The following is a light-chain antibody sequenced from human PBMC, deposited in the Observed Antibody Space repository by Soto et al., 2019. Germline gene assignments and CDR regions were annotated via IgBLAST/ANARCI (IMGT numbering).Light chain of an antibody. J-gene: IGKJ4*01. CDR3: QHANSFPLT. CDR1: QTISHY. Sequence: DIQMTQSPSSLSASVGERVTITCRASQTISHYLNWYRQQPGRAPELLIYAASNLQSGVPSRFSGSGSGTEFTLTISSLQPEDFATYFCQHANSFPLTFGGGTKVEIK. V-gene: IGKV1-39*01. CDR2: AAS.